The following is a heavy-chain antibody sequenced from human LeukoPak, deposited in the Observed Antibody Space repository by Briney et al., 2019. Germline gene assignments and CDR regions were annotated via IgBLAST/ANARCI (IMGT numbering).Heavy chain of an antibody. D-gene: IGHD1-20*01. Sequence: GGSLRLSCAASGFIFKNYPIHWVRQAPGKGLEWVGRIKSKTDGGTTDYAAPVEGRFTISRDDSKNTLYLQMNSLKTEDTAVYYCTTDPIFNWKDAFDIWGQGTMVTVSS. J-gene: IGHJ3*02. CDR1: GFIFKNYP. CDR3: TTDPIFNWKDAFDI. CDR2: IKSKTDGGTT. V-gene: IGHV3-15*01.